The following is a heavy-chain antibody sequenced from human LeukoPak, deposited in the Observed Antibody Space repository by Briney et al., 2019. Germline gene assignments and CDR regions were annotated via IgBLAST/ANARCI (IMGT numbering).Heavy chain of an antibody. D-gene: IGHD7-27*01. V-gene: IGHV4-39*01. CDR2: IYYSGST. CDR3: ASRSTKNFLGIRFRDY. CDR1: GGSISSSSFD. J-gene: IGHJ4*02. Sequence: PSETLSLTCTVSGGSISSSSFDWGWIRQPPGKGLEWIGSIYYSGSTYYNPSLKSRVTISVDTSKNQFSLKLSSVTAADTAVYYCASRSTKNFLGIRFRDYWGQGTLVTVSA.